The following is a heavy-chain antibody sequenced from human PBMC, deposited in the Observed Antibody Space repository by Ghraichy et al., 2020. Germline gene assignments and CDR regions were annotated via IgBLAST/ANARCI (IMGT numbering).Heavy chain of an antibody. J-gene: IGHJ4*02. D-gene: IGHD1-26*01. V-gene: IGHV1-46*03. CDR1: GYTFTSYY. Sequence: ASVKVSCKASGYTFTSYYMHWVRQAPGQGLEWMGIINPSGGSTSYAQKFQGRVTMTRDTSTSTVYMELSSLRSADTAVYYCASGGGSYYFDYWGQGTLVTVSS. CDR3: ASGGGSYYFDY. CDR2: INPSGGST.